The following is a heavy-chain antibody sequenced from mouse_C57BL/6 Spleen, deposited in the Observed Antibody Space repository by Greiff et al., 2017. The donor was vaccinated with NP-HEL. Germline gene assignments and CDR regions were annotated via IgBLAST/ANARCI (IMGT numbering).Heavy chain of an antibody. J-gene: IGHJ2*01. V-gene: IGHV1-50*01. Sequence: VQLQQPGAELVKPGASVKLSCKASGYTFTSYWMQWVKQRPGQGLEWIGKIDPSDSYTNYNQKFKGKATLTVDTSSSTAYMQLSSLTSEDSAVYYCARRTFPYYFDYWGQGTTLTVSS. CDR2: IDPSDSYT. CDR3: ARRTFPYYFDY. CDR1: GYTFTSYW.